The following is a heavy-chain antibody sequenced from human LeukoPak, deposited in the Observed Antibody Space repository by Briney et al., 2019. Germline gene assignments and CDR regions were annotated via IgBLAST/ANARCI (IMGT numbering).Heavy chain of an antibody. CDR1: GFTFDDYA. Sequence: PGGSLRLSCAASGFTFDDYAMHWVRQAPGKGLEWVSGISWNSGSIGYADSVKGRFTISRDNAKNSLYLQMNSLRAEDTALYYCAKSRYSSGWYGGYFDLWGRGTLVTVSS. CDR3: AKSRYSSGWYGGYFDL. V-gene: IGHV3-9*01. D-gene: IGHD6-19*01. J-gene: IGHJ2*01. CDR2: ISWNSGSI.